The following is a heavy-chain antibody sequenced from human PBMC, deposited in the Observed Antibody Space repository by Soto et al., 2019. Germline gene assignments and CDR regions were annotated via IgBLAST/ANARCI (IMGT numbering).Heavy chain of an antibody. D-gene: IGHD1-26*01. J-gene: IGHJ6*02. CDR1: GGTFSSYA. V-gene: IGHV1-69*12. Sequence: QVQLVQSGAEVKKPGSSVKVSCKASGGTFSSYAISWVRQAPGQGLEWMGGIIPIFGTANYAQKFQGRVTITADESTSTAYMEPSSLRSEDTAVYYCARGGSYSAISYYYGMDVWGQGTTVTVSS. CDR3: ARGGSYSAISYYYGMDV. CDR2: IIPIFGTA.